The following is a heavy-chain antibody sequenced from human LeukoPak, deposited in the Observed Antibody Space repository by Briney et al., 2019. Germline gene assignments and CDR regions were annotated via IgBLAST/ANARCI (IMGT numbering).Heavy chain of an antibody. CDR2: IYPGDSDT. D-gene: IGHD2-2*02. V-gene: IGHV5-51*01. CDR3: ARNGGYCSSTSCYTDYFDY. CDR1: GYSFTSYW. J-gene: IGHJ4*02. Sequence: GESLKISCKGSGYSFTSYWIGWVRQMPGKGLEWMGIIYPGDSDTRYSPSFQGQVTISADKSISTAYLQWSSLKASDTAMYYCARNGGYCSSTSCYTDYFDYWGQGTLVTVSS.